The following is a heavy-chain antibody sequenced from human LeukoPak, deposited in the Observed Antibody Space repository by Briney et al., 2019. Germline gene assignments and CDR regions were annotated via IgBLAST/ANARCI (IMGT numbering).Heavy chain of an antibody. CDR1: GFTFDDYA. J-gene: IGHJ4*02. V-gene: IGHV3-43D*04. Sequence: PGGSLRLSCAASGFTFDDYAMRWVRQAPGKGLEWVSLISWDGGSTYYADSVKGRFTISRDNSKNSLYLQMNSLRVEDTALYYCAKDMGQWLGIDYWGQGTLVTVSS. CDR3: AKDMGQWLGIDY. D-gene: IGHD6-19*01. CDR2: ISWDGGST.